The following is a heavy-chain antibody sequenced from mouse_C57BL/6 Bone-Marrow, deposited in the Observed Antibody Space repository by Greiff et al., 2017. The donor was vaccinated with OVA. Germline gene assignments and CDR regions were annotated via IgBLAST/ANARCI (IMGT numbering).Heavy chain of an antibody. CDR1: GYTFTSYW. Sequence: VQLQQPGAELVRPGSSVKLSCKASGYTFTSYWMHWVKQRPIQGLEWIGNIDPSDSETHYNQKFKDKATLTVDKSSSTAYMQLSSLTSEDSAVYYCARESLNYGSSPLYAMDYWGQGTSVTVSS. CDR3: ARESLNYGSSPLYAMDY. V-gene: IGHV1-52*01. J-gene: IGHJ4*01. CDR2: IDPSDSET. D-gene: IGHD1-1*01.